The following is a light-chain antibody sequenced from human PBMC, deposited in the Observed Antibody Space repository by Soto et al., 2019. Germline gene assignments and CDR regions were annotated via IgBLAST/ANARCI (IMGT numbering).Light chain of an antibody. Sequence: QSVLPQPASVSGSPGQSITISCTGTSSDYVSWFQHHPGKAPKLMIYEVSYRPSGVSNRFSGSKCGDTASLTISGLQADDEADYYCTSYRSGRTRVFGSGTKVTVL. CDR2: EVS. V-gene: IGLV2-14*01. J-gene: IGLJ1*01. CDR3: TSYRSGRTRV. CDR1: SSDY.